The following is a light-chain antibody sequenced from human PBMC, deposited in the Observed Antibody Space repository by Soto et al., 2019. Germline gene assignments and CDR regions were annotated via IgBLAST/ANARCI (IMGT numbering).Light chain of an antibody. J-gene: IGKJ1*01. V-gene: IGKV3-11*01. Sequence: IVLTQSAATVSLSPGESATLCYRASHRVSSYLAWYQQKPGQAPRLLIYDASNRATGIPARFSGSGSGTDFTLPISSLEPEDFAVYYCQQRSNWPPTFGQGTRWIS. CDR3: QQRSNWPPT. CDR1: HRVSSY. CDR2: DAS.